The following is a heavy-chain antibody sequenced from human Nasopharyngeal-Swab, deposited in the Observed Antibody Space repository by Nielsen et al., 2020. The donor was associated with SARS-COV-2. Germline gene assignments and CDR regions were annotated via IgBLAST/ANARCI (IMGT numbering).Heavy chain of an antibody. CDR3: VRLSIAAAGVDF. D-gene: IGHD6-13*01. V-gene: IGHV3-7*01. J-gene: IGHJ4*02. Sequence: GGSLRLSCAASGFTFSGYWMSWVRQAPGKGLEWVANIKQDGSETYYVDSVKGRFTISRDNAKNSLYLQMNSLRAEDTVVFYCVRLSIAAAGVDFWGQGTLVTVS. CDR2: IKQDGSET. CDR1: GFTFSGYW.